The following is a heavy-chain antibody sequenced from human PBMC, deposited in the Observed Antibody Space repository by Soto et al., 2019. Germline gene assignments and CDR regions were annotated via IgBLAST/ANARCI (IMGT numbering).Heavy chain of an antibody. J-gene: IGHJ4*02. CDR1: GFTFNNYG. CDR2: ISYDAINK. Sequence: PGGSLRLSCAASGFTFNNYGMHWVRQAPGKGLEWVALISYDAINKYYADSVKGRFTISRDNSKNTLYLQMNSLRAEDTAVYYCARGVIGYYYDSSGYYYSGFDYWGQGTLVTVSS. V-gene: IGHV3-30*03. CDR3: ARGVIGYYYDSSGYYYSGFDY. D-gene: IGHD3-22*01.